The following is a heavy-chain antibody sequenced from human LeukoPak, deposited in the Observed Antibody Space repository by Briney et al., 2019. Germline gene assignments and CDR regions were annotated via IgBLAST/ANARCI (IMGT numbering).Heavy chain of an antibody. V-gene: IGHV3-23*01. CDR3: AKSGYNYGNFDY. J-gene: IGHJ4*02. D-gene: IGHD5-18*01. CDR2: IGGSGGTT. CDR1: GFTFSSYA. Sequence: GGSLRLSCAASGFTFSSYAMNWVRQSPGKGLEWVSGIGGSGGTTFYADSVKGRFAISRDNSKNTLYLQMNSLRAEDTAVYYCAKSGYNYGNFDYWGQGTLVTVSS.